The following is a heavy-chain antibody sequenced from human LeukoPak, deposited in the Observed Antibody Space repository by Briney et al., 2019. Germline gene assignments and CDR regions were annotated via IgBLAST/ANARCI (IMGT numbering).Heavy chain of an antibody. V-gene: IGHV3-7*01. Sequence: PGGSLRLSCAASGFTFSSYWMSWVRQAPGKGLEWVANIKQDGSEKYYVDSVKGRFTIPRDNSKYTLYLQMYSLRAADTAVYYCARDKGTSYRSSFDYWGQGTLVTVSS. CDR2: IKQDGSEK. J-gene: IGHJ4*02. CDR1: GFTFSSYW. CDR3: ARDKGTSYRSSFDY. D-gene: IGHD6-6*01.